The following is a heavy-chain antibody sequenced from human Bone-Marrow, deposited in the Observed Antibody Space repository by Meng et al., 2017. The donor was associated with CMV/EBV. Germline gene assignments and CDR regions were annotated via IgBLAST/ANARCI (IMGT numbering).Heavy chain of an antibody. CDR3: ARTKESSSSFAGRWFAP. J-gene: IGHJ5*02. V-gene: IGHV4-61*01. CDR1: GGSVSSGSYY. D-gene: IGHD6-6*01. CDR2: IYYSGST. Sequence: SETLSLTCTVSGGSVSSGSYYWSWIRQPPGKGLEWIGYIYYSGSTNYNPSLKSRVTISVDTSKNQFSLKLSSVTAADTAVYYCARTKESSSSFAGRWFAPWGQGNLVTVSS.